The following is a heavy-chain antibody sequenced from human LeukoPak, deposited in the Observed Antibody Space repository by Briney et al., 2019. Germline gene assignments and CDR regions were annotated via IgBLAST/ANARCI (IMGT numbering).Heavy chain of an antibody. CDR1: GGSFSGYH. CDR2: INHSGST. D-gene: IGHD6-13*01. Sequence: SETLSLTCVVYGGSFSGYHWSWIRQPPGKGLEWIGEINHSGSTYYNPSLKSRVTISVDTSKNQFSLKLSSVTAADTAVYYCARDRAAAGTGYWGQGTLVTVSS. CDR3: ARDRAAAGTGY. V-gene: IGHV4-34*01. J-gene: IGHJ4*02.